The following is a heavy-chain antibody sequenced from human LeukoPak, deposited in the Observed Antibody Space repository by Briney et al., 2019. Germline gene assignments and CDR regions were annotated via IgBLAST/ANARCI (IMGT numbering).Heavy chain of an antibody. CDR2: ISYDGSNK. CDR3: VKESSRNFDY. Sequence: GGSLRLSCAASGFIFSDHYMDWVRQAPGKGLEWVAVISYDGSNKYYADSVKGRFTISRDNSKNTLYLQMSSLRAEDTAVYYCVKESSRNFDYWGQGTLVTVSS. J-gene: IGHJ4*02. CDR1: GFIFSDHY. V-gene: IGHV3-30*18.